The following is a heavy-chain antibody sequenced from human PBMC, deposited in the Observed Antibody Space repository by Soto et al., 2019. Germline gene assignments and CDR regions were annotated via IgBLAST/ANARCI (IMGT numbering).Heavy chain of an antibody. V-gene: IGHV4-31*02. D-gene: IGHD3-3*01. CDR3: ARVYTGAIFGVVTSYGMDV. CDR2: MYHTGST. CDR1: GGSISSGGNY. Sequence: SETLSLTCTVSGGSISSGGNYWSWIRQLPGKGLQWIGYMYHTGSTYYNPSLKSRLTMSVDTSENQFSLKLSSVTAADTAVYYCARVYTGAIFGVVTSYGMDVWGQGTTVTVSS. J-gene: IGHJ6*02.